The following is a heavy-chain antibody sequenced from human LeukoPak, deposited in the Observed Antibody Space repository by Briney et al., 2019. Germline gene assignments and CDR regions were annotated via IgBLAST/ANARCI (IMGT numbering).Heavy chain of an antibody. J-gene: IGHJ1*01. CDR2: IRYDGSNK. CDR3: ARAETSQFYGDYEGVYFQH. D-gene: IGHD4-17*01. V-gene: IGHV3-30*02. CDR1: GFIFSSYT. Sequence: PGGSLRLSCAASGFIFSSYTMNWVRQAPGKGLEWVAFIRYDGSNKYYADSVKGRFTISRDNSKNTLYLQMNSLRAEDTAVYHCARAETSQFYGDYEGVYFQHWGQGTLVTVSS.